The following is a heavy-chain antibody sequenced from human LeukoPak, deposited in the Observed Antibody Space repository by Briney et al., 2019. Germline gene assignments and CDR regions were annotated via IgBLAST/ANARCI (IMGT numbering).Heavy chain of an antibody. CDR3: ARGRGSSWYRPNAPPAY. CDR2: IYTSGST. CDR1: GGSISSYY. J-gene: IGHJ4*02. D-gene: IGHD6-13*01. Sequence: SETLSLTCTVSGGSISSYYWSWIRQPAGKGLEWIGRIYTSGSTNYNPPLKSRVTMSVDPSKNQFSLKLSSVTAADTAVYYCARGRGSSWYRPNAPPAYWGQGTLVTVSS. V-gene: IGHV4-4*07.